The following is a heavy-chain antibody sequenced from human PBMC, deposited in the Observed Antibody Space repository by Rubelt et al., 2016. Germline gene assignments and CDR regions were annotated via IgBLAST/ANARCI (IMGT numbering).Heavy chain of an antibody. CDR1: GGSISSYY. D-gene: IGHD3-10*01. Sequence: QVQLQESGPGLVKPSETLSLTCTVSGGSISSYYWSWIRQPPGQGLEWIGYIYYTGSTNYNPSLKSRVTISVDTSKNQASLRLSSVTAADTAVYYGARQPDYYGSGRRGLDYWGQGTLVTVSS. CDR2: IYYTGST. CDR3: ARQPDYYGSGRRGLDY. J-gene: IGHJ4*02. V-gene: IGHV4-59*08.